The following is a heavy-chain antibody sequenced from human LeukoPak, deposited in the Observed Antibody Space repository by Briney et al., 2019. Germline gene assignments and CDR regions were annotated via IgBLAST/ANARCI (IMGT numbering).Heavy chain of an antibody. V-gene: IGHV5-51*01. Sequence: PGESLKISCKGSGYRFTSYWIGWVRQMPGKGLEWMGIIYPGDSDTRYSPSFQGQVTISADKSISTAYLQWSSLKASDTAIYYCARLYDSSGYFYFDYWGQGTLVTVSS. CDR1: GYRFTSYW. J-gene: IGHJ4*02. CDR2: IYPGDSDT. D-gene: IGHD3-22*01. CDR3: ARLYDSSGYFYFDY.